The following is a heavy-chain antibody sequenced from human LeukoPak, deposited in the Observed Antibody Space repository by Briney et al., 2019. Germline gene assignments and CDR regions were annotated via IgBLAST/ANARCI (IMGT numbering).Heavy chain of an antibody. CDR2: INHSGST. V-gene: IGHV4-34*01. D-gene: IGHD1-26*01. CDR1: GGSFSGYY. CDR3: ASDDSGEYYFDY. J-gene: IGHJ4*02. Sequence: SETLSLTCAGYGGSFSGYYWSWIRQPPGKGLEWIGEINHSGSTNYNPSLKSRVTISVDTSKNQFSLKLSSVTAADTAVYYCASDDSGEYYFDYWGQGTLVTVSS.